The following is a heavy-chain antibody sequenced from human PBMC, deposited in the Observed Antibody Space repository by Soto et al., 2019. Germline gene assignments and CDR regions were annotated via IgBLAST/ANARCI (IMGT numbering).Heavy chain of an antibody. V-gene: IGHV1-18*01. D-gene: IGHD2-21*02. J-gene: IGHJ4*02. Sequence: QVQLVQSGAEVKEPGASVKVSCKASGYTFSTYGFSWVRQAPGQGLEWMGWITTHNGNTKSSEKLQGRVTMTTDPSTNTAYMELRSLRSDDTAVYSCVRGGWGDVHDYWGQGTQVTVSS. CDR2: ITTHNGNT. CDR3: VRGGWGDVHDY. CDR1: GYTFSTYG.